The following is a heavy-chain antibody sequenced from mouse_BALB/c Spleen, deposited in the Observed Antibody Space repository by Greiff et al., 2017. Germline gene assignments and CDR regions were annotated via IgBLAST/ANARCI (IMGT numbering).Heavy chain of an antibody. CDR2: ISSGSSTI. D-gene: IGHD2-3*01. CDR3: ARDGYYRDYYAMDY. V-gene: IGHV5-17*02. J-gene: IGHJ4*01. CDR1: GFTFSSFG. Sequence: EVMLVESGGGLVQPGGSRKLSCAASGFTFSSFGMHWVRQAPEKGLEWVAYISSGSSTIYYADTVKGRFTISRDNPKNTLFLQMTSLRSEDTAMYYCARDGYYRDYYAMDYWGQGTSVTVSS.